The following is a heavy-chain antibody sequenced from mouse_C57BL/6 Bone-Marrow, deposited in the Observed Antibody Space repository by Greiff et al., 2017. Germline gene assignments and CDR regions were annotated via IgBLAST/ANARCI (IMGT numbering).Heavy chain of an antibody. V-gene: IGHV1-55*01. CDR3: ARLILYEGYHKDYFDY. Sequence: VKLQQPGAELVKPGASVKMSCKASGYTFTSYWITWVKQRPGQGLEWIGDIYPGSGSTNYNEKFKSKATLTVDTSSSTAYMQLSSLTSEDSAVYYCARLILYEGYHKDYFDYWGQGTTLTVSS. D-gene: IGHD2-3*01. CDR2: IYPGSGST. CDR1: GYTFTSYW. J-gene: IGHJ2*01.